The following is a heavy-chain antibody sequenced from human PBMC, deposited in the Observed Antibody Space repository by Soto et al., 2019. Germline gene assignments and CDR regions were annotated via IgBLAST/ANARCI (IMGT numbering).Heavy chain of an antibody. J-gene: IGHJ4*02. Sequence: PGGSLRLSCVGSGFDVTTNCMRWVRQAPGKGLECGSIVCTGGATHYADSVKGRFTISRDSSKNTVHLQMNNVRAEDTAVYYCVRDKRTISGIFPGYWGQGTQVTVSS. D-gene: IGHD1-1*01. CDR1: GFDVTTNC. V-gene: IGHV3-53*01. CDR2: VCTGGAT. CDR3: VRDKRTISGIFPGY.